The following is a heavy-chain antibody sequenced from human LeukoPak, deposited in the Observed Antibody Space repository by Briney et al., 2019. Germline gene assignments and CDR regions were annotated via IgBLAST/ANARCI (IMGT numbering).Heavy chain of an antibody. CDR3: ARLDDIIFDY. CDR1: GGSISSSNYY. CDR2: INYSGST. Sequence: SETLSLTCTVSGGSISSSNYYWGWIRQPPGKGLEWIGSINYSGSTYYNPSLKSRVTISVDTSKNQFSLKLSSVTAADTAVYYCARLDDIIFDYWGQGTLVTVSS. J-gene: IGHJ4*02. V-gene: IGHV4-39*07. D-gene: IGHD3-9*01.